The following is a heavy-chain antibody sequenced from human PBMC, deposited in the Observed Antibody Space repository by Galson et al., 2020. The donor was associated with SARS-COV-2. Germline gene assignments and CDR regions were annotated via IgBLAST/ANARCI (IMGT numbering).Heavy chain of an antibody. CDR1: GFTFSSFA. J-gene: IGHJ4*02. CDR3: ARETHSYDSSEIDS. D-gene: IGHD3-22*01. Sequence: QAGGSLRLSCAASGFTFSSFAMHWVSQGPGKGLESVAVISSDGSHKYHADSVKGRFTISRDNSNNTVYLQMNSLRAEDTGVYYCARETHSYDSSEIDSWGQGTLVTVSS. CDR2: ISSDGSHK. V-gene: IGHV3-30*04.